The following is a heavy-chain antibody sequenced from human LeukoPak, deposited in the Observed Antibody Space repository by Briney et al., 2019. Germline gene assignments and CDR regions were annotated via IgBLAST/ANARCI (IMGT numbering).Heavy chain of an antibody. CDR2: INSDGINR. Sequence: GESLKISCAVSRFTFSTYWMHWVRQAPGKGLVWVSRINSDGINRTYADSVKGRFTISRDNAKNTLYLQMNSLSAEDTAVYYCARGQKYYGMDVWGQGTTVTVSS. J-gene: IGHJ6*02. V-gene: IGHV3-74*01. CDR3: ARGQKYYGMDV. CDR1: RFTFSTYW.